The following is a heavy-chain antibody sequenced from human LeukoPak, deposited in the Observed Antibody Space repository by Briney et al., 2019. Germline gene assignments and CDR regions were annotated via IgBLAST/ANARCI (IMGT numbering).Heavy chain of an antibody. V-gene: IGHV3-48*02. J-gene: IGHJ4*02. CDR2: IASGGSTI. D-gene: IGHD5-12*01. CDR3: ARAGYGGYKLDF. CDR1: GFTLSSYG. Sequence: YPGGSLRLSCTASGFTLSSYGMNWVRQAPGKGLEWLSYIASGGSTIYYADSVEGRFTISRDNAKNSHYLQMNSLRDEDTAVYYCARAGYGGYKLDFWGQGALVTVST.